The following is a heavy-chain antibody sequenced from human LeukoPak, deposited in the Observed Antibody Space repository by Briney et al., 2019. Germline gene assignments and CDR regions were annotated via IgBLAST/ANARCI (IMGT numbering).Heavy chain of an antibody. D-gene: IGHD3-10*01. CDR3: ARLGLHGSGTYYFFDY. CDR1: GHSLTGYF. J-gene: IGHJ4*02. V-gene: IGHV1-2*02. Sequence: VSVKVSGKPSGHSLTGYFIHWGGQAPGQGLGWVGGIDPNTGDTIYAQNFQGRVTVTSATSISTAYMELSRLTSDDTAVYFCARLGLHGSGTYYFFDYWGQGTLVTVSS. CDR2: IDPNTGDT.